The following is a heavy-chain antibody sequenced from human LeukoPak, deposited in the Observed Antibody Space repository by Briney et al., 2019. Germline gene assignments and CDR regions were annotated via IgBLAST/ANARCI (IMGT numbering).Heavy chain of an antibody. CDR2: INPNSGGT. J-gene: IGHJ4*02. CDR1: GYTFTGYY. D-gene: IGHD6-19*01. CDR3: ARNGIAVAGYDY. Sequence: ASVKVSCKASGYTFTGYYMHWVRQAPGQGLEWMGWINPNSGGTNDAQKFQGRVTLTRDTSLSTAYMELSRLRPDDTAVYYCARNGIAVAGYDYWGQGTVVTVSS. V-gene: IGHV1-2*02.